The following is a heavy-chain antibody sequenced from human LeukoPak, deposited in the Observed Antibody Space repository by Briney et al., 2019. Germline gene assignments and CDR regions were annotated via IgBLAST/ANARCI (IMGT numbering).Heavy chain of an antibody. CDR1: GYSFTSSW. CDR3: ARLDRGPNWFDP. Sequence: GESLKISCQASGYSFTSSWIGWARQMPGKGLEWMAIINPGDSDTRYSPSFRGQVTISADKSISTAYLQWSSLKASDTAMYYCARLDRGPNWFDPWGQGTLVTVSS. CDR2: INPGDSDT. V-gene: IGHV5-51*01. D-gene: IGHD3-10*01. J-gene: IGHJ5*02.